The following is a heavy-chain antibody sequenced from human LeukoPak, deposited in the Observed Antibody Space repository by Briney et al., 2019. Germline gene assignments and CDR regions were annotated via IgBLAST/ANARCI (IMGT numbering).Heavy chain of an antibody. Sequence: SETLSLTCTVSGVSMSSSPYYWGWIRQPPGKGLEWIGTIYDSGNTNYNPSLRSRLTISVDTSRNQFSLKLSSVTAADTAVYYCARHDCDSSRCSVNWFDPWGQGTLSPSPQ. J-gene: IGHJ5*02. CDR2: IYDSGNT. V-gene: IGHV4-39*01. CDR1: GVSMSSSPYY. D-gene: IGHD2/OR15-2a*01. CDR3: ARHDCDSSRCSVNWFDP.